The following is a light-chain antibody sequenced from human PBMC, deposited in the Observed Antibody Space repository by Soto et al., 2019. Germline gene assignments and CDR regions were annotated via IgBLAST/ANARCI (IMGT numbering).Light chain of an antibody. CDR3: SSYTSSSTLLYV. Sequence: QSALTQPASVSGSPGQSITISCTETSSDVGGYNYVSWYQQHPGKAPKLMIYDVSNRPSGVSNRFSGSKSGNTASLTISGLQAEDEADYYCSSYTSSSTLLYVFGTGTKLTV. V-gene: IGLV2-14*01. J-gene: IGLJ1*01. CDR2: DVS. CDR1: SSDVGGYNY.